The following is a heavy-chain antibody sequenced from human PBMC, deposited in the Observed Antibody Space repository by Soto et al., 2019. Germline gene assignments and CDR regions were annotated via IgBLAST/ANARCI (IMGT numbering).Heavy chain of an antibody. CDR2: IDARSNYI. Sequence: PGGSLRLSCEASGFRFNSYSMNWVRQAPQKGLEWVSLIDARSNYIYYADSVKGRSTISRDNARNSLYLQMDSLRVEDTAVYYCVRENEMAGATSAFEYWGQGTPVTVS. CDR3: VRENEMAGATSAFEY. CDR1: GFRFNSYS. D-gene: IGHD1-26*01. V-gene: IGHV3-21*06. J-gene: IGHJ4*02.